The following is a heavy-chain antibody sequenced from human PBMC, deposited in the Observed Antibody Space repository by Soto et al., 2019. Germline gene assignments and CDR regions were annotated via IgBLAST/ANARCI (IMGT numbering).Heavy chain of an antibody. CDR2: IYYSGST. Sequence: SETLSLTCTVSGGSISSSSYYWGWIRQPPGKGLEWIGSIYYSGSTYYNPSLKSRVTISVDTSKNQFSLKLSSVTAADTAVYYCARRRYSSSWYRDWFDPWGQGTLVTVSS. CDR1: GGSISSSSYY. J-gene: IGHJ5*02. V-gene: IGHV4-39*01. D-gene: IGHD6-13*01. CDR3: ARRRYSSSWYRDWFDP.